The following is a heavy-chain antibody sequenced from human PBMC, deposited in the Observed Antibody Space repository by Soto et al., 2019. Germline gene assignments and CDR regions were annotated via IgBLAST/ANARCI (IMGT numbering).Heavy chain of an antibody. D-gene: IGHD3-10*01. CDR2: INHSGST. V-gene: IGHV4-34*01. J-gene: IGHJ4*02. CDR3: ARIAQFGRSGRYLAG. CDR1: GGSFSGYY. Sequence: SETLSLTCAVYGGSFSGYYWSWIRQPPGKGLEWIGEINHSGSTNYNPSLKSRVTISVDTSKNQFSLKLSSVTAADTAVYYCARIAQFGRSGRYLAGWGQGTLVTVSS.